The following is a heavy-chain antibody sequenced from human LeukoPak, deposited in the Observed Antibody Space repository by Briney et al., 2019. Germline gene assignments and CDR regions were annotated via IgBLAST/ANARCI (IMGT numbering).Heavy chain of an antibody. CDR1: GGSISSYY. V-gene: IGHV4-4*07. CDR3: ATSAGGYRSSTSCYRWGAFDI. Sequence: TSETLSLTCTVSGGSISSYYWSWIRQPAGKGLEWIGRIYTSGSTNYNPSLKSRVTMSVDTSKNQFSLKLSSVTAADTAVYYCATSAGGYRSSTSCYRWGAFDIWGQGTMVTVSS. CDR2: IYTSGST. D-gene: IGHD2-2*02. J-gene: IGHJ3*02.